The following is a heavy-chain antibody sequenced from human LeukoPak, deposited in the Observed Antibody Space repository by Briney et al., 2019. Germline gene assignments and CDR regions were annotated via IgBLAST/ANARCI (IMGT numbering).Heavy chain of an antibody. Sequence: GGSLRLSCAASGFTFSSYAMSWVRQAPGKGLEWVSAISGSGGSTYYADSVKGRFTISRDNSKNTLYLQMNSLRAEDTAVYYCAKASWRSGSRPDFDYWGQGTLVTVSS. V-gene: IGHV3-23*01. CDR2: ISGSGGST. D-gene: IGHD3-3*01. J-gene: IGHJ4*02. CDR1: GFTFSSYA. CDR3: AKASWRSGSRPDFDY.